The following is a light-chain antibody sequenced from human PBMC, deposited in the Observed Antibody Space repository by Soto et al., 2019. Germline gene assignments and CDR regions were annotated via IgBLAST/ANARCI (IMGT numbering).Light chain of an antibody. CDR3: QSYDSSNHWV. V-gene: IGLV6-57*03. J-gene: IGLJ3*02. Sequence: NFMLTQPHSVSESPGKTVTISCTRSSGSNATNYVQWYQQRPGSAPTTVIFEHNERPSGVPDRFSGSFDSSSNSASLTISGLKTEDDADYYCQSYDSSNHWVFGGGTKLTVL. CDR1: SGSNATNY. CDR2: EHN.